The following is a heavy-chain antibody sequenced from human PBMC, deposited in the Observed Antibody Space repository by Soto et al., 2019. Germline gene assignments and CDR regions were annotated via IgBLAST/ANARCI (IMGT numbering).Heavy chain of an antibody. CDR1: GFSLYTRGVG. CDR3: ARYTTDTYFDV. D-gene: IGHD2-2*02. Sequence: QITLKESRPTLVKPTQTLTLTCSFSGFSLYTRGVGVGWVRQPPGKALEWLALLYWDNTRRYSPSLKNSLTIANGTSENQGVLTMTNMEPEDTGTYYCARYTTDTYFDVCGKRTTVTVSS. J-gene: IGHJ6*04. V-gene: IGHV2-5*02. CDR2: LYWDNTR.